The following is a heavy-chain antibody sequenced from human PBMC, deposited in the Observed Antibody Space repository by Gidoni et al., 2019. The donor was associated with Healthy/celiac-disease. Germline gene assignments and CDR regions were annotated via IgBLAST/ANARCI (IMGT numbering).Heavy chain of an antibody. CDR2: ISWDGGST. Sequence: EVQLVESGGVVVQPGGSLRLSCAAPGFTFDDYAMHWVRQAPGKGLEWVSLISWDGGSTYYADSVKGRFTISRDNSKNSLYLQMNSLRAEDTALYYCAKDIRGGYYDSSGLDYWGQGTLVTVSS. V-gene: IGHV3-43D*04. D-gene: IGHD3-22*01. CDR1: GFTFDDYA. J-gene: IGHJ4*02. CDR3: AKDIRGGYYDSSGLDY.